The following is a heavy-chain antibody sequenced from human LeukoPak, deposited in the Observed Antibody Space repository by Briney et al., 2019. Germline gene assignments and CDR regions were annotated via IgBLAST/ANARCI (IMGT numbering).Heavy chain of an antibody. V-gene: IGHV3-30*04. J-gene: IGHJ4*02. CDR2: ISDDGSKI. Sequence: GGSLRLSCAASGSTFSTDAMHWVRQAPGKGLEWVAVISDDGSKIYYADSVKGRFTISRDNSKNTLYLQINSLRHDDTAVYYCARDGERGELSLYMDYWGQGTLVTVSS. CDR1: GSTFSTDA. CDR3: ARDGERGELSLYMDY. D-gene: IGHD3-16*02.